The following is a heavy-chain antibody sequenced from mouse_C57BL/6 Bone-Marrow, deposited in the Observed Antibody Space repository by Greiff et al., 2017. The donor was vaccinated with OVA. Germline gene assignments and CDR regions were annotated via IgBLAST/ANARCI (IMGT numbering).Heavy chain of an antibody. D-gene: IGHD1-1*01. CDR3: ARHRYGYAMDY. CDR2: ISSGGSYT. J-gene: IGHJ4*01. Sequence: EVKLVESGGDLVKPGGSLKLSCAASGFTFSSYGMSWVRQTPDKRLEWVATISSGGSYTYYPDSVKGRFTISRANAKNTLYLQMSSLKSEDTAMYYCARHRYGYAMDYWGQGTSVTVSS. CDR1: GFTFSSYG. V-gene: IGHV5-6*01.